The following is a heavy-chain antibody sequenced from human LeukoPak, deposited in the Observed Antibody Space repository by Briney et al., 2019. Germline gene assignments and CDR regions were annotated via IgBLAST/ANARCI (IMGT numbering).Heavy chain of an antibody. CDR2: IGGSGGRT. J-gene: IGHJ4*02. Sequence: GGSLRLSCAVSGFSVSSFGMSWVRQAPGKGLEWVAGIGGSGGRTNYADSVKGRFTISRDNPKNTLYLQMNSLRAEDTAVYFCAKRGVVIRVILVGFHKEAYYFDSWGQGALVIVSS. CDR1: GFSVSSFG. D-gene: IGHD3-22*01. V-gene: IGHV3-23*01. CDR3: AKRGVVIRVILVGFHKEAYYFDS.